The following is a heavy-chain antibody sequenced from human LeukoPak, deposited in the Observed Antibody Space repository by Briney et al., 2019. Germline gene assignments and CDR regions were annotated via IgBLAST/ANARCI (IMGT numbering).Heavy chain of an antibody. CDR2: INPSGGST. J-gene: IGHJ1*01. Sequence: ASVKVSCKAAGYAFTSYYMHWVRQAPGQGLEWMGIINPSGGSTSYAQKFQGRVTITRDTSTSTVYMELSSLRSEDTAVYYCARDRDSSGWYNGFQHWGQGTLVTVSS. CDR3: ARDRDSSGWYNGFQH. V-gene: IGHV1-46*01. D-gene: IGHD6-19*01. CDR1: GYAFTSYY.